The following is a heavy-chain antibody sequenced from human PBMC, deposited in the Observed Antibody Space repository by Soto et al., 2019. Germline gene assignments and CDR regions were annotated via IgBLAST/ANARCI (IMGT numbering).Heavy chain of an antibody. CDR1: GGSFSGYY. Sequence: SETLSLTCAVYGGSFSGYYWSWIRQPPGKGLEWIGEINHSGSTNYNPSLKSRVTISVDTSKNQFSLKLSSVTAADTAVYYCALHGVVAAFYMDVWGKGTTVTAP. CDR3: ALHGVVAAFYMDV. D-gene: IGHD2-15*01. CDR2: INHSGST. J-gene: IGHJ6*03. V-gene: IGHV4-34*01.